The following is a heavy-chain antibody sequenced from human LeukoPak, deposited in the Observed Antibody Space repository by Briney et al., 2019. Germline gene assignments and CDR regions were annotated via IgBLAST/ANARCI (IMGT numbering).Heavy chain of an antibody. CDR3: ARVNYYGSGSYQYYFDY. CDR1: GGSISSGGYY. D-gene: IGHD3-10*01. V-gene: IGHV4-31*03. CDR2: IFYDGST. Sequence: SETLSLTCTVSGGSISSGGYYSSWISHHPGKGLEWMGYIFYDGSTTYNPSLKSRVTISVDTSKNHSSLKLSSVTAADTAVYYCARVNYYGSGSYQYYFDYWGQGTLVTVSS. J-gene: IGHJ4*02.